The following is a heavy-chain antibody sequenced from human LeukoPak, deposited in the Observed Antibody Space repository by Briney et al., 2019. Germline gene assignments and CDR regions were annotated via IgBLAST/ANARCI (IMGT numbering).Heavy chain of an antibody. V-gene: IGHV3-23*01. CDR2: ISGSGGST. D-gene: IGHD6-6*01. Sequence: GGSLRLSCAASGFTFSSYAMSWVRQAPGKGLEWVSAISGSGGSTYYADSVKGRFTISRDNSKNTLYLQMNSLRAEDTAVYYCAKDPDSSSSRNWFDPWSQGTLVTASS. J-gene: IGHJ5*02. CDR3: AKDPDSSSSRNWFDP. CDR1: GFTFSSYA.